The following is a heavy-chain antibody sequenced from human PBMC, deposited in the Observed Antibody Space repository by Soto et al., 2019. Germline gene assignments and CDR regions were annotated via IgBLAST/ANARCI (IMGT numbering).Heavy chain of an antibody. J-gene: IGHJ4*02. CDR3: AKDHGTYASVGGDY. CDR1: RVTCRNSA. Sequence: GGCLRRYCAAGRVTCRNSAMSWVRQAPGKGLEWVSTISGAGGATFYADSVKGRFTISRDNSKSTLLLQLNSLRAEDTAIYYCAKDHGTYASVGGDYWGPGT. V-gene: IGHV3-23*01. D-gene: IGHD1-26*01. CDR2: ISGAGGAT.